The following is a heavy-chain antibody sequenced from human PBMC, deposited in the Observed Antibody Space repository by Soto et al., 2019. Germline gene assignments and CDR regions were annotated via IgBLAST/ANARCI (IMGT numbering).Heavy chain of an antibody. CDR3: ARHGSGFDY. CDR2: IYYSGST. V-gene: IGHV4-39*01. Sequence: SETLSLTCTVSGGSISSSSYYWGWIRQPPGKGLEWIGSIYYSGSTYYNPSLKSRVTISVDTSKNQFSLKLSSVTAADTAVYYCARHGSGFDYWGQGTLVTVSS. CDR1: GGSISSSSYY. D-gene: IGHD3-10*01. J-gene: IGHJ4*02.